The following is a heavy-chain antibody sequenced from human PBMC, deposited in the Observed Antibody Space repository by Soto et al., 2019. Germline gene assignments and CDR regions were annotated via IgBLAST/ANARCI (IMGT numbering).Heavy chain of an antibody. CDR1: GYTFTSYA. D-gene: IGHD4-17*01. J-gene: IGHJ2*01. Sequence: QVQLVQSGAEEKKPGASVKVSCKASGYTFTSYAMHWVRQAPGQRLEWMGWINAGNGNTKYSQKFQGRVTITRDTSASTAYMELSSLRSEDTAVYYCARDPLYGEGYFDLWGRGTLVTVSS. CDR3: ARDPLYGEGYFDL. CDR2: INAGNGNT. V-gene: IGHV1-3*05.